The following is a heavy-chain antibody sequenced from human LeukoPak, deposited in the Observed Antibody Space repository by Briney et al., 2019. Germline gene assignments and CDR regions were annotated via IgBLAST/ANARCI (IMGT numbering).Heavy chain of an antibody. V-gene: IGHV4-39*01. J-gene: IGHJ3*02. CDR2: VYYSGST. D-gene: IGHD4-11*01. CDR1: GASISSGSYY. Sequence: SDTLSLTCAVSGASISSGSYYGGWIRQPPGKGLEWIGSVYYSGSTYYNPSLKSRVTISVDTSKNQFSLKLSSVTAADTALYYCARNMTIVTTGVVPRHDAFDIWGQGTMVTVSS. CDR3: ARNMTIVTTGVVPRHDAFDI.